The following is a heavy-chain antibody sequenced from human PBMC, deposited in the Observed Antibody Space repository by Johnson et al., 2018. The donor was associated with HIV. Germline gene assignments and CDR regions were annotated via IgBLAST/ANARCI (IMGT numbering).Heavy chain of an antibody. J-gene: IGHJ3*02. V-gene: IGHV3-30*14. CDR1: GFTFSTYA. CDR2: ISYDGNNK. Sequence: VLLLESGVGVVQPGRSLRLSCAASGFTFSTYAVHWVRQAPGKGLEWVAIISYDGNNKYYADSVTGRFTFSRDNSKKPLYLRMNSLRAGDTAVYYCARGSIVAAGCGAFDIWGQGTVVTVSS. D-gene: IGHD6-13*01. CDR3: ARGSIVAAGCGAFDI.